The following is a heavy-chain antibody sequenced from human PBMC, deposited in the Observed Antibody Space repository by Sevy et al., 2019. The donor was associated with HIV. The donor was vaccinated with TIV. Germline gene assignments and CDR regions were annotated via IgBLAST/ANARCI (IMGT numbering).Heavy chain of an antibody. D-gene: IGHD4-17*01. CDR2: ISGSGGST. CDR1: GFTFSSYA. J-gene: IGHJ4*02. CDR3: AKPPYGDYSWVYYFDY. V-gene: IGHV3-23*01. Sequence: GGSLRLSCAASGFTFSSYAMSWVRQAPGKGLEWVSAISGSGGSTYYADSVKGRFTISRDNSKNTLYLQMNSLRAEDTAVYYCAKPPYGDYSWVYYFDYWGQGTLVTVSS.